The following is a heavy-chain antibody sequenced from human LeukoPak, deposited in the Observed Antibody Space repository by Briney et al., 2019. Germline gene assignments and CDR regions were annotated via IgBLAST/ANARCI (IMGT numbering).Heavy chain of an antibody. CDR1: GFTFSSYA. V-gene: IGHV3-23*01. D-gene: IGHD1-26*01. J-gene: IGHJ4*02. CDR2: ISGSGAST. CDR3: AKRLVGATEGYYFDY. Sequence: GGSLRLSCAASGFTFSSYAMSWVRQAPGKGLEWVSAISGSGASTYYADSVKGRFTISRDNSENTLYLQMNSLRAEDTAVYYCAKRLVGATEGYYFDYWGQGTLVTVSS.